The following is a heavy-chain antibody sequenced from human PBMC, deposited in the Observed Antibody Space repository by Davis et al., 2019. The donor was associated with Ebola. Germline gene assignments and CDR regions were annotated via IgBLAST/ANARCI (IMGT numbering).Heavy chain of an antibody. D-gene: IGHD3-22*01. CDR2: ISSSSSSI. V-gene: IGHV3-21*01. CDR1: GFTFSRYT. Sequence: PGGSLRLSCAASGFTFSRYTMNWVRQAPGKGLEWVSSISSSSSSIYYADSVKVRFTISRDNAKNSLYLQMNSLRAEDTAVYYCAREADYYDSSGYSHYFDYWGQGTLVTVSS. J-gene: IGHJ4*02. CDR3: AREADYYDSSGYSHYFDY.